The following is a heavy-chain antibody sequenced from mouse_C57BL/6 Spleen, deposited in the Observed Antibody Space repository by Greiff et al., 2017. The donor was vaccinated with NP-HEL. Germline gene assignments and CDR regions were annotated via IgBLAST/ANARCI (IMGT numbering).Heavy chain of an antibody. CDR1: GFTFSDYY. CDR3: ARGLIYYYGSSTYYFDY. D-gene: IGHD1-1*01. J-gene: IGHJ2*01. CDR2: INYDGSST. V-gene: IGHV5-16*01. Sequence: EVQRVESEGGLVQPGSSMKLSCTASGFTFSDYYIAWVRQVPEKGLEWVANINYDGSSTYYLDSLKSRFIISRDNAKNILYLQMSSLKSEDTATYYCARGLIYYYGSSTYYFDYWGQGTTLTVSS.